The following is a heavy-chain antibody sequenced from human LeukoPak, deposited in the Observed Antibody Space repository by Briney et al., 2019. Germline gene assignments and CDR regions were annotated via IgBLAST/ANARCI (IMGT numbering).Heavy chain of an antibody. CDR2: IHSSGST. CDR1: GGTISSYY. J-gene: IGHJ4*02. Sequence: AETLSLTCTVSGGTISSYYWNWIRQPPGKGLEWIGYIHSSGSTKYNPSLKSRVTISVDTSKNQFSLKLSSVTAADTAVYYCARWYSSGWAFDYWGQGTLVTDSS. V-gene: IGHV4-59*08. D-gene: IGHD6-19*01. CDR3: ARWYSSGWAFDY.